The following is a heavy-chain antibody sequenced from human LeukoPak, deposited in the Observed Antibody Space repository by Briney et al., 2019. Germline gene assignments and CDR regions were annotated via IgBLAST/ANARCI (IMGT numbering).Heavy chain of an antibody. CDR1: GFTFSSYG. CDR2: IWYDGSNK. Sequence: GGSLRLSCAASGFTFSSYGMHWVRQAPGKGLEWVALIWYDGSNKYYVDSVKGRLTISRDNSKNTLYLQMNSLRAEDTAVYYCAREGPRGNSQFDYWGQGTLVTVSS. CDR3: AREGPRGNSQFDY. V-gene: IGHV3-33*01. J-gene: IGHJ4*02. D-gene: IGHD2/OR15-2a*01.